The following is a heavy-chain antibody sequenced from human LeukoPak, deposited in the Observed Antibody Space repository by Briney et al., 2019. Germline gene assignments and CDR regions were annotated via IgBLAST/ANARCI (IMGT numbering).Heavy chain of an antibody. Sequence: PGRSLRLSCAASGFTFSSYAMHWVRQAPGKGLEGVAVISYDGSNKYYADSVKGRFTISRDNSKNTLYLQMNSLRAEDTAVYYCARVSSGSYQSPDYWGQGTLVTVSS. D-gene: IGHD1-26*01. V-gene: IGHV3-30*04. CDR3: ARVSSGSYQSPDY. CDR2: ISYDGSNK. CDR1: GFTFSSYA. J-gene: IGHJ4*02.